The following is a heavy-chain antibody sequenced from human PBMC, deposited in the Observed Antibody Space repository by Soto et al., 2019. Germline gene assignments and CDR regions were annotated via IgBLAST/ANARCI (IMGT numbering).Heavy chain of an antibody. CDR3: ARYGSGSYYFDY. V-gene: IGHV3-21*01. D-gene: IGHD3-10*01. CDR2: ISSSSSYI. J-gene: IGHJ4*02. Sequence: EVQLVESGGGLVKPGGSLRLSCAASGFTFSSYSMSWVRQAPGKGLEWVSSISSSSSYIYYADSVKGRFTISRDNAKNSLYLQMNSLRAEDTAVYYCARYGSGSYYFDYWGQGTLVTVSS. CDR1: GFTFSSYS.